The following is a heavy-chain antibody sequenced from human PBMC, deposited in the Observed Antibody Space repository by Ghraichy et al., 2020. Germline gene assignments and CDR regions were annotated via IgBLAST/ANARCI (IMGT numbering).Heavy chain of an antibody. V-gene: IGHV3-11*01. CDR1: GFSFRDYY. CDR2: ISNGGSIL. J-gene: IGHJ3*02. CDR3: ARGSGTYPGDSFDI. D-gene: IGHD1-26*01. Sequence: GDLSLSCQASGFSFRDYYLSWIRQAPGKGLGGVSYISNGGSILYYADSVKGRFTISRDTAKNSLYLQMNSLRAEDTAVYYCARGSGTYPGDSFDIWGQGTMVTVSS.